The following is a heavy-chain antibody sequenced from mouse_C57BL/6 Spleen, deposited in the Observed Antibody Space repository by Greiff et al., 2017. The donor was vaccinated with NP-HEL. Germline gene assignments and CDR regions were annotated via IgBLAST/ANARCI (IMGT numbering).Heavy chain of an antibody. CDR3: ARERQTAQATGYAMDY. Sequence: QVQLKESGAELAKPGASVKLSCKASGYTFTSYWMHWVKQRPGQGLEWIGYINPSSGYTKYNQKFKDKATLTADKSSSTAYMQLSSLTYEDSAVYYCARERQTAQATGYAMDYWGQGTSVTVSS. CDR2: INPSSGYT. J-gene: IGHJ4*01. V-gene: IGHV1-7*01. CDR1: GYTFTSYW. D-gene: IGHD3-2*02.